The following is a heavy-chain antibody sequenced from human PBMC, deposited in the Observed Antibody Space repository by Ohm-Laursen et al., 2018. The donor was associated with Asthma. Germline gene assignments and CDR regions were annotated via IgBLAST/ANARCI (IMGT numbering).Heavy chain of an antibody. D-gene: IGHD3-3*01. Sequence: RSLRLSCAASGFTLSSYGMHWVRQAPGKGLEWVAVISYDGSNKYYADSVKGRFTISRDNSKNTLYLQMNSLRAEDTAVYYCAKVLERDFWGFDPWGQGTLVTVSS. CDR1: GFTLSSYG. CDR2: ISYDGSNK. J-gene: IGHJ5*02. V-gene: IGHV3-30*18. CDR3: AKVLERDFWGFDP.